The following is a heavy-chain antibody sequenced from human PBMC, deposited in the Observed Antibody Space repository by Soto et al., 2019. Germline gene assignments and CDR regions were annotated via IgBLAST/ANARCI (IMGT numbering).Heavy chain of an antibody. D-gene: IGHD3-22*01. CDR3: AKWYYYDSRPRKYFDY. Sequence: EVQLLESGGGLVQPGGSVRLSCAASGFTFSSYATSWVRQAPGKGLEWVSAVSGSGGTTYYADSVKGRFTISRDNSKNTVYLQMNSLRVEDTAVYYCAKWYYYDSRPRKYFDYWGQGTLVIVSS. CDR2: VSGSGGTT. V-gene: IGHV3-23*01. J-gene: IGHJ4*02. CDR1: GFTFSSYA.